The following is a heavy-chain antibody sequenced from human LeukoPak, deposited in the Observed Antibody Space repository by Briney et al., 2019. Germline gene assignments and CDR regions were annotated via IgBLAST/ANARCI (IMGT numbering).Heavy chain of an antibody. D-gene: IGHD2-8*01. CDR2: IHHSAGT. J-gene: IGHJ4*02. CDR3: ARNGCFSIDY. V-gene: IGHV4-4*02. CDR1: GGSISSSDW. Sequence: SETLSLTCAVSGGSISSSDWWSWVRQPPGKGLEWIGEIHHSAGTNYNPSLKSRLTISLDQSKNRFSLSLSSLTAADTAMYYCARNGCFSIDYWGQGTLVTVSS.